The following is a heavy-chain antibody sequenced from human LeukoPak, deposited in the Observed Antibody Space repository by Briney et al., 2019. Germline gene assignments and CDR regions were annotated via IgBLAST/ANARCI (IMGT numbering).Heavy chain of an antibody. J-gene: IGHJ4*02. D-gene: IGHD2-8*02. CDR3: ARVDGGEWYYFDH. CDR2: ISDSGGRT. V-gene: IGHV3-23*01. Sequence: TGGSLRLSCAASGFTFGSYAMNWVRQAPGKGLEWVSVISDSGGRTYYADSVKGRFTISRDNSKNTLFLQMSSLRAEDTAIYYCARVDGGEWYYFDHWGQGTLVTVSS. CDR1: GFTFGSYA.